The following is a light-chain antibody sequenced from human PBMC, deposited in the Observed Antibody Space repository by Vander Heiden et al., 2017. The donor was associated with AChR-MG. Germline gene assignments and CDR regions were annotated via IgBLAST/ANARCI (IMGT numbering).Light chain of an antibody. Sequence: EIVMTQSPATLSVSPGERVTLSCRASQSIRSNLAWYQQKPDQAPRLLIYGASTRASGTPTRFSGSGSGAEFTLTISSLQSEDFAVYYCQQYDNWPPYTFGQGTKLEIK. CDR3: QQYDNWPPYT. CDR1: QSIRSN. J-gene: IGKJ2*01. CDR2: GAS. V-gene: IGKV3-15*01.